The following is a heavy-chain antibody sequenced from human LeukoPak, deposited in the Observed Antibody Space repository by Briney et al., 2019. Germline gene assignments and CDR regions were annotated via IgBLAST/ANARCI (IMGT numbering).Heavy chain of an antibody. Sequence: PSETLSLTCAVYGGSFSGYYWSWIRQPPGKGLEWIGEINHSGSTNYNPSLKSRVTISVDTSKNQFSLKLSSVTAADTAVYYCARDSAVTYFDYWGQGTLVTVSS. J-gene: IGHJ4*02. D-gene: IGHD4-17*01. CDR3: ARDSAVTYFDY. CDR2: INHSGST. V-gene: IGHV4-34*01. CDR1: GGSFSGYY.